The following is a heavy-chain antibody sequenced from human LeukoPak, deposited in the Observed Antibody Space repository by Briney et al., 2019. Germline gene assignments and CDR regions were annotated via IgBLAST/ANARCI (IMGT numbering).Heavy chain of an antibody. V-gene: IGHV4-59*01. D-gene: IGHD6-13*01. CDR2: IYYSGST. CDR3: ARGQQLVAY. CDR1: GGSISSYY. Sequence: SETLSLTCTVSGGSISSYYWSWIRQPPGKGLGWIGYIYYSGSTNYNPSLKSRVTISVDTSKNQFSLKLSSVTAADTAVYYCARGQQLVAYWGQGTLVTVSS. J-gene: IGHJ4*02.